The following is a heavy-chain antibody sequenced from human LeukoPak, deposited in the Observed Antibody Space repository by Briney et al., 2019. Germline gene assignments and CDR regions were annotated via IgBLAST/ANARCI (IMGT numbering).Heavy chain of an antibody. V-gene: IGHV3-30*03. Sequence: PGGSLRLSCAASGFTFTHYAMYWVRQTPGKGLEWVAVIFYDGTIQYYSDSVRGRLIVSRDNPKSTLYLQMNSLRAEDTAVYYCARDPRGPAGYDSPARDTFDYWGQGTLVTVSS. CDR1: GFTFTHYA. CDR2: IFYDGTIQ. J-gene: IGHJ4*02. CDR3: ARDPRGPAGYDSPARDTFDY. D-gene: IGHD3-22*01.